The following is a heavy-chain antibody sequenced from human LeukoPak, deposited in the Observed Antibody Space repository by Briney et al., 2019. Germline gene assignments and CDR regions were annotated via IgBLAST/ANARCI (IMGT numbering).Heavy chain of an antibody. CDR1: GYTFTTCA. J-gene: IGHJ3*02. Sequence: ASVKVTCKTSGYTFTTCAVHWVRQAPGQRLEWMGWIHADSGNTKYSQKLQGRVAIARDTSASTIYMELTSLRIEDTAVYFCTIGLAGDWDAFDIWGLGTMVTVSS. CDR3: TIGLAGDWDAFDI. V-gene: IGHV1-3*01. D-gene: IGHD6-19*01. CDR2: IHADSGNT.